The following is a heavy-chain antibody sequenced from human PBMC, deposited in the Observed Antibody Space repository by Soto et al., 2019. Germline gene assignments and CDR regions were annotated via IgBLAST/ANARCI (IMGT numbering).Heavy chain of an antibody. CDR1: GGSISSGGYY. Sequence: SETLSLTCTVSGGSISSGGYYWSWIRQHPGKGLEWIGYIYYSGSTYYNPSLKSRVTISVDTSKNQFSLKLSSVTAADTAVYYCARAVEYYYDSSGGFDYWGQGTLVTVSS. CDR3: ARAVEYYYDSSGGFDY. CDR2: IYYSGST. J-gene: IGHJ4*02. D-gene: IGHD3-22*01. V-gene: IGHV4-31*03.